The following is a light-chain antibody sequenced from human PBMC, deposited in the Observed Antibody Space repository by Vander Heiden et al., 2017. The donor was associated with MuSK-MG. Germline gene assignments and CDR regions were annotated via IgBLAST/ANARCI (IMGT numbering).Light chain of an antibody. CDR2: SNN. CDR1: TSNIGAGFD. CDR3: QSYDISLTAVV. J-gene: IGLJ2*01. Sequence: QSVLTQPPSVSGAPGQRVTISCTGSTSNIGAGFDVHWYQQLPGPAPKLLIYSNNVRPSGAPDRFFVSKSGTSASLAITGLQAEDEAEDDCQSYDISLTAVVFGGGTKVTVL. V-gene: IGLV1-40*01.